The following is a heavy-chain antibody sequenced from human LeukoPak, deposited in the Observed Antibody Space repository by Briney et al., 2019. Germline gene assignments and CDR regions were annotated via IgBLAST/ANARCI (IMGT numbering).Heavy chain of an antibody. CDR1: GFTFSNYW. V-gene: IGHV3-7*03. D-gene: IGHD3-3*01. J-gene: IGHJ4*02. CDR2: INQDGNKK. CDR3: ASMSGYYPSYYFDY. Sequence: GGSLRLSCAASGFTFSNYWMTWVRQAPGKGLEWVAHINQDGNKKYYVDSVKGRFTIFRDNAKNSLYLQMNSLRAEDTAVYYCASMSGYYPSYYFDYWGQGTLVTVSS.